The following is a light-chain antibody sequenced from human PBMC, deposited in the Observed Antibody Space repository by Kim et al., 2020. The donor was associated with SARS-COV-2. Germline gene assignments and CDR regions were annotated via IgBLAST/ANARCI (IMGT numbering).Light chain of an antibody. CDR1: SLRTYY. Sequence: ALGQTVRITCQGDSLRTYYASWYQQKPGQAPALVIYAKNNRPSGIPDRFSGSSSGNTASSTITGAQAEDEADYYCKSRDTSGDRLVFGGGTQLTVL. CDR3: KSRDTSGDRLV. V-gene: IGLV3-19*01. J-gene: IGLJ2*01. CDR2: AKN.